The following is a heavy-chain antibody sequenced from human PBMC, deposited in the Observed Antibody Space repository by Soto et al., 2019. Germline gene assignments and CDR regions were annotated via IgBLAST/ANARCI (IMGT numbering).Heavy chain of an antibody. J-gene: IGHJ6*02. V-gene: IGHV1-8*01. CDR2: MNPNSGNT. D-gene: IGHD1-1*01. Sequence: QVQLVQSGTDVKKPGASVKVSCKASGYTFTSYDINWVRQATGQGLEWMGWMNPNSGNTGYAQKFQGRVTMTRNTSISTAYMELSSLRSEDTAVYYCARGRWNEYYYYGMDVWGQGTTVTVSS. CDR3: ARGRWNEYYYYGMDV. CDR1: GYTFTSYD.